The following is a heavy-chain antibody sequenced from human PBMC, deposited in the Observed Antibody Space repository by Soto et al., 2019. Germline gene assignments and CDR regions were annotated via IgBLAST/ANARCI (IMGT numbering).Heavy chain of an antibody. J-gene: IGHJ4*02. CDR1: GYTFTSYA. CDR3: ARGYCGRDCSHYFDY. V-gene: IGHV1-3*01. Sequence: QVQLVQSGAEVKKPGASVKVSCKACGYTFTSYAMHWVRQAPGQRLEWMGWINAGNGNTKYSQKFQGRVTITRDTSASTAYMELSSLRSEDTAVYYCARGYCGRDCSHYFDYWGQGTLVTVSS. D-gene: IGHD2-21*02. CDR2: INAGNGNT.